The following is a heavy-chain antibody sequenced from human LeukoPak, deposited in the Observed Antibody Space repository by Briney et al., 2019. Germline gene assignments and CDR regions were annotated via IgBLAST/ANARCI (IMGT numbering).Heavy chain of an antibody. V-gene: IGHV1-46*01. D-gene: IGHD3-10*01. CDR3: ARDPHHTQLRGVDNWFDP. Sequence: ASVKVSCKASGYTFTTYYIHWVRQAPGQGLEWMGIINPSGGSTSYAQKFQGRVTMTRDTSTSTVYMDLSSLRSEDTAVYYCARDPHHTQLRGVDNWFDPWGQGTLVTVSS. J-gene: IGHJ5*02. CDR2: INPSGGST. CDR1: GYTFTTYY.